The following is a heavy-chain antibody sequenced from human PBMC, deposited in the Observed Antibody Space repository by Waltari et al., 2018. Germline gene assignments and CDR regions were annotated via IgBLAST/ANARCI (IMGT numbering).Heavy chain of an antibody. CDR3: ARAVLNILTGYYDAFDI. J-gene: IGHJ3*02. CDR2: IKQDGSEK. V-gene: IGHV3-7*01. D-gene: IGHD3-9*01. CDR1: GFTLSSYW. Sequence: EVQLVESGGGLVQPGGSLRLSCAASGFTLSSYWMSWVRQAPGKGLEWVANIKQDGSEKYYVDSVKGRFTISRDNAKNSLYLQMNSLRAEDTAVYYCARAVLNILTGYYDAFDIWGQGTMVTVSS.